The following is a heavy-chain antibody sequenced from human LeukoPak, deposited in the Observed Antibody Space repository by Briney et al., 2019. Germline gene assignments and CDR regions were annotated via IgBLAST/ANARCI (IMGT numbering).Heavy chain of an antibody. J-gene: IGHJ4*02. CDR1: GFTFSNYS. Sequence: NAGGSLRLSCAASGFTFSNYSMNWVRQAPGKGLEWVSSISSSSSYIYYADSVKGRFTISRDNAKNSLYLQMNSLRAEDTAVYYCARDGLSGSYDYWGQGTLVTVSS. CDR2: ISSSSSYI. D-gene: IGHD1-26*01. V-gene: IGHV3-21*01. CDR3: ARDGLSGSYDY.